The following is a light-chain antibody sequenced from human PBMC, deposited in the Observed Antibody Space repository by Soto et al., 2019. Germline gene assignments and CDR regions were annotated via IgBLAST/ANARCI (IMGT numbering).Light chain of an antibody. CDR2: DVS. Sequence: QSALTQPASVSGSPGQSITISCTGTSSDVGGYNYVSWYQQHPGKAPKLMIYDVSNRPSGVSNRFSGSKSGNTASLTISGLQAEDEAAYYCSSYTTSSTLYVVFGGGTKPPS. CDR1: SSDVGGYNY. J-gene: IGLJ2*01. CDR3: SSYTTSSTLYVV. V-gene: IGLV2-14*01.